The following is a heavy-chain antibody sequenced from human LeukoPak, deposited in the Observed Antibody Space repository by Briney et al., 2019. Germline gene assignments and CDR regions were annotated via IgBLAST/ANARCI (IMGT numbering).Heavy chain of an antibody. J-gene: IGHJ4*02. CDR3: AKDFRIGYSAHFDY. CDR2: IYENGGTT. V-gene: IGHV3-23*01. Sequence: PRGSPRLSCVGSGFTLRSHAMSWVRQAPEEGLEFVSGIYENGGTTYYADSVKGRFSISRDNSKNTLYLQMDSLRGEDTAVYYCAKDFRIGYSAHFDYWGQGALVTVS. CDR1: GFTLRSHA. D-gene: IGHD2-21*01.